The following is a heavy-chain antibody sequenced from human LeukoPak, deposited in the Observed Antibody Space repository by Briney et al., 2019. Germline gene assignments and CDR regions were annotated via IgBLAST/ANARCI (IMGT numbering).Heavy chain of an antibody. CDR2: IWYDGSNK. V-gene: IGHV3-33*01. Sequence: QPGRSLRLSCAASGFTFSSYGMHWVRQAPGKGLEWVAVIWYDGSNKYYADSVKGRFTISRDNSKNTLYLQMNSLRAEDTAVYYCARDGYYYVSSGYYHDDAFDIWGQGTMVTVSS. D-gene: IGHD3-22*01. CDR1: GFTFSSYG. J-gene: IGHJ3*02. CDR3: ARDGYYYVSSGYYHDDAFDI.